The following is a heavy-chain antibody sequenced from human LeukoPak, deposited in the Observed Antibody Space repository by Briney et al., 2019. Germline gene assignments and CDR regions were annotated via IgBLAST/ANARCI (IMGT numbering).Heavy chain of an antibody. CDR3: ARGVRGSGSYLDY. J-gene: IGHJ4*02. D-gene: IGHD3-10*01. CDR2: INHSGST. CDR1: GGSFSGYY. Sequence: SETLSLTCAVYGGSFSGYYWSWIRQPPGKGLEWIGEINHSGSTNYNPSLKSRVTTSVDTSKNQFSLKLSSVTAADTAVYYCARGVRGSGSYLDYWGQGTLVTVSS. V-gene: IGHV4-34*01.